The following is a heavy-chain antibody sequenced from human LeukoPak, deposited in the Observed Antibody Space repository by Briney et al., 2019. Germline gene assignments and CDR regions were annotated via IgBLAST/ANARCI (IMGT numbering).Heavy chain of an antibody. J-gene: IGHJ4*02. Sequence: KPSETLSLTCAVYGGSFSGYYWSWIRQPPGKGLEWIGEINHSGSTNYNPSLKSRVTISVDTSKNQFSLKLSSVTAADTAVYYCAVTTRELFDYWGQGTLVTVSS. V-gene: IGHV4-34*01. CDR2: INHSGST. CDR1: GGSFSGYY. CDR3: AVTTRELFDY. D-gene: IGHD1-26*01.